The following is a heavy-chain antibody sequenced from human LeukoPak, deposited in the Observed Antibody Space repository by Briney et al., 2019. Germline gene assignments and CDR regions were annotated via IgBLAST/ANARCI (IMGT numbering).Heavy chain of an antibody. J-gene: IGHJ4*02. CDR3: ARHDHAYGDPDY. CDR1: GGSISSYY. D-gene: IGHD4-17*01. CDR2: IHYTGST. V-gene: IGHV4-59*01. Sequence: PSETLSLTCTVSGGSISSYYWSWIRQSPGKGLECIGYIHYTGSTNYNPSLKSRVTISVETSKNQFSLKLKSVTAADTAVYYCARHDHAYGDPDYWGQGTLVTVSS.